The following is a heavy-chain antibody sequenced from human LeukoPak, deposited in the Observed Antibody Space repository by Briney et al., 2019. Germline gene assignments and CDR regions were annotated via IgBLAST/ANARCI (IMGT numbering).Heavy chain of an antibody. D-gene: IGHD3-16*01. CDR2: INHSGST. Sequence: SETLSLTCAVSGGSISSSNYWSWIRQPPGKGLEWIGEINHSGSTNYNPSLKSRVTISVDTSKNQFSLKLSSVTAADTAVYYCARKLKDYGNWGQGTLVTVSS. J-gene: IGHJ4*02. CDR3: ARKLKDYGN. CDR1: GGSISSSNY. V-gene: IGHV4-4*02.